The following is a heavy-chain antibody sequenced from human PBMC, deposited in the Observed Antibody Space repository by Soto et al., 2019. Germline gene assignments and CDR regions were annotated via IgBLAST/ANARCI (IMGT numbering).Heavy chain of an antibody. D-gene: IGHD3-16*01. J-gene: IGHJ3*02. V-gene: IGHV5-51*01. Sequence: VESLKICCKGSGYTFISYWIAWVRQMPGKGLEWMGIVYPGDSDTRYSPSFQGQVTMSADKSISTAYLQWNSLKASDTAMYYCATPWSGGAISGDALDIWGQGTMVTV. CDR2: VYPGDSDT. CDR1: GYTFISYW. CDR3: ATPWSGGAISGDALDI.